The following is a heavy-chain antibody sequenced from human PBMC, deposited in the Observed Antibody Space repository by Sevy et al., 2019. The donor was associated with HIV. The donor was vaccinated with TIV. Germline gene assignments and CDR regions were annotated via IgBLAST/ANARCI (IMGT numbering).Heavy chain of an antibody. CDR1: GFTFSSYA. Sequence: GGSLRLSCAASGFTFSSYAMSWVRQAPGKGLEWVSAISGSGGSTYYEDSVKGRFTISRDNSKNTLYLQMNSLRAEDTAVYYCAKVWGFNKWLFDYWGQGTLVTVSS. CDR2: ISGSGGST. V-gene: IGHV3-23*01. J-gene: IGHJ4*02. CDR3: AKVWGFNKWLFDY. D-gene: IGHD6-19*01.